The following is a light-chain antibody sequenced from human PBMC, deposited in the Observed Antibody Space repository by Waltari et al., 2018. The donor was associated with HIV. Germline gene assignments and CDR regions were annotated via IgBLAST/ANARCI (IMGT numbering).Light chain of an antibody. CDR3: QAWDSSTGGV. CDR2: QDT. J-gene: IGLJ2*01. CDR1: KLGDKY. Sequence: SYELTQPPSVSVSPGQAASITCSGDKLGDKYAYWYQQKPGRSPVLVIYQDTKRPSGIPERFSGSSSGNTATLTISGTQAMDEADYYCQAWDSSTGGVFGGGTKLTVL. V-gene: IGLV3-1*01.